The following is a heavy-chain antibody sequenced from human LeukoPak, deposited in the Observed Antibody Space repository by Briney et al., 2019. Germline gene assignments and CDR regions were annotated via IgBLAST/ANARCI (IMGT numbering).Heavy chain of an antibody. CDR3: ARHSLLVGFHFDY. CDR1: GGSVNTYY. CDR2: VYYSGST. D-gene: IGHD6-13*01. J-gene: IGHJ4*02. V-gene: IGHV4-59*08. Sequence: PSETLSLTCSVSGGSVNTYYWSWIRQPPGKGLEWIGYVYYSGSTNYNPSLKSRVTISVDTSKDQFSLKLTSLTAADTAVYYCARHSLLVGFHFDYWGQGSLVTVSS.